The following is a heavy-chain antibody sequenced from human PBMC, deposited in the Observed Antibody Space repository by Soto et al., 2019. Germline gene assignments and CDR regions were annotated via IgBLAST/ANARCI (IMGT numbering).Heavy chain of an antibody. Sequence: PGGSLRLSCAASGFKFGDYTMHWVRQAPGKGLEWVSLVNWDGSSTSYTDSVEGRFTISRDNSENSLYLQMNSLRHDDTALYHCVKDMSSNSLSDGMDVWGQGTTVTVSS. D-gene: IGHD2-2*01. V-gene: IGHV3-43*01. CDR3: VKDMSSNSLSDGMDV. J-gene: IGHJ6*02. CDR1: GFKFGDYT. CDR2: VNWDGSST.